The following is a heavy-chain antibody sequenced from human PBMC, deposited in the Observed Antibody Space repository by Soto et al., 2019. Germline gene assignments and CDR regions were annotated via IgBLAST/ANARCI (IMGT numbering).Heavy chain of an antibody. Sequence: PGGSLRLSCAASGFTFSSCSMNWVRQAPGKGLEWVSSISSSSSYIYYADSVKGRFTISRDNAKNSLYLQMNSLRAEDTAVYYCARDKAVAGPYYYYGMDVWGQGTTVTVSS. D-gene: IGHD6-19*01. CDR3: ARDKAVAGPYYYYGMDV. CDR2: ISSSSSYI. CDR1: GFTFSSCS. J-gene: IGHJ6*02. V-gene: IGHV3-21*01.